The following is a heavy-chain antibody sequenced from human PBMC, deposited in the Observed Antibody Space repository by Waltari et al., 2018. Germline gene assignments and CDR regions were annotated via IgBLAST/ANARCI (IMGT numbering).Heavy chain of an antibody. CDR2: IYHSGNT. V-gene: IGHV4-30-4*08. J-gene: IGHJ5*02. CDR1: GASIRSGDYY. CDR3: ARGTHGFDP. Sequence: QVQLRESGPGLVEPSQTLSLTCPCFGASIRSGDYYWGWIRQPPGKGLEWIGLIYHSGNTHYNPSLKSRITMSVDTSKNQFSLNLNSVNAADTAVYYCARGTHGFDPWGQGTLVTVSS.